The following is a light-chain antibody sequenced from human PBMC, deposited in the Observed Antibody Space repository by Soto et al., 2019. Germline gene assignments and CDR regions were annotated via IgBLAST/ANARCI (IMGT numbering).Light chain of an antibody. CDR3: QHYNDRPLT. Sequence: EIVMTQSPATLSVSPGERATLSCRASQSISNNLAWYQQKPGQAPRLLIYGASTRATGIPARFSGSGSGTEFTLTISSLQSEDFAVSSCQHYNDRPLTFGGGTKVEIK. CDR1: QSISNN. CDR2: GAS. J-gene: IGKJ4*01. V-gene: IGKV3-15*01.